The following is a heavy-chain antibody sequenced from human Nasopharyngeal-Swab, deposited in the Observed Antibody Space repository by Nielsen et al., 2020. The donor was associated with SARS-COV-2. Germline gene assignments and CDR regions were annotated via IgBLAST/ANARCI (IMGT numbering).Heavy chain of an antibody. V-gene: IGHV4-31*02. CDR3: ARGGAAGPVFDY. CDR2: IYFSGST. D-gene: IGHD6-13*01. Sequence: WIRQPAGKGLEWIGYIYFSGSTYYNPSLKSRVTISVDTSKNQFSLKLSSVTAADTAVYYCARGGAAGPVFDYWGQGTLVTVSS. J-gene: IGHJ4*02.